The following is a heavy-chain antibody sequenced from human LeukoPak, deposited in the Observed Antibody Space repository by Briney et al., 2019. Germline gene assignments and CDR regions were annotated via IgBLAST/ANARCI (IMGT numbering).Heavy chain of an antibody. J-gene: IGHJ5*02. Sequence: SETLSLTRTVSGGSISSSSYYWGWIRQPPGKGLEWIGSIYYSGSTYYNPSLKSRVTISVDKSKNQFSLKLSSVTAADTAVYYCARVPKQWLVPFYWFDPWGQGTLVTVSS. D-gene: IGHD6-19*01. CDR2: IYYSGST. CDR1: GGSISSSSYY. CDR3: ARVPKQWLVPFYWFDP. V-gene: IGHV4-39*07.